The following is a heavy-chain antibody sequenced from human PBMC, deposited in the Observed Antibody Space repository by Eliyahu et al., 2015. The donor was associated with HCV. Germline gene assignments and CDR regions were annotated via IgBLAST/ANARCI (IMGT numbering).Heavy chain of an antibody. CDR3: ARDRGLVIESNWFDP. CDR2: IWYDGSNK. J-gene: IGHJ5*02. V-gene: IGHV3-33*01. D-gene: IGHD3/OR15-3a*01. CDR1: XFXXXXYG. Sequence: QVQLVESGGGVVQPGXSLRLXCAXSXFXXXXYGMHWVRQAPGKGLEXVAVIWYDGSNKYYADSVKGRFTISRDNSKNTLYLQMNSLRAEDTAVYYCARDRGLVIESNWFDPWGQGTLVTVSS.